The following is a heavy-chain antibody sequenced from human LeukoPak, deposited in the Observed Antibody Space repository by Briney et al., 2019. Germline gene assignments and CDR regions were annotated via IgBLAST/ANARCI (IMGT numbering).Heavy chain of an antibody. J-gene: IGHJ5*02. CDR2: INHRGGT. Sequence: SETLSLTCAVYGGSFSGYYWSWIRQPPGKGLEWIGEINHRGGTNYNPSLKSRVTISVDTSKNQFSLKLSFVTAADTAVYYCGRRDCSGGACYEDPWGQGTLVTVSS. CDR1: GGSFSGYY. CDR3: GRRDCSGGACYEDP. V-gene: IGHV4-34*01. D-gene: IGHD2-15*01.